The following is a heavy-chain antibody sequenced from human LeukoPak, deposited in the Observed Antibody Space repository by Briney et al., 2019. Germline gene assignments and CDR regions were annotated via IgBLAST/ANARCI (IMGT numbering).Heavy chain of an antibody. CDR3: TREYSSGWFSH. J-gene: IGHJ5*02. V-gene: IGHV1-46*01. CDR1: GYIFTNYY. D-gene: IGHD6-19*01. Sequence: ASVKISCKASGYIFTNYYMHWVRQAPGQGLEWMGLINPSVGGTSYAQKFQGRTTMTRDTSTSTVYMKLSSLTFEDAAVYYCTREYSSGWFSHWGQGTLVTVSS. CDR2: INPSVGGT.